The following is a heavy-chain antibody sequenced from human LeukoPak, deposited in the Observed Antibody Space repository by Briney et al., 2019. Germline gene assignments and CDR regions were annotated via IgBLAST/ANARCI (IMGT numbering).Heavy chain of an antibody. V-gene: IGHV1-69*05. CDR3: ARSDSSGSDY. CDR2: IIPIFGTA. J-gene: IGHJ4*02. D-gene: IGHD6-19*01. Sequence: GXGLXWMGRIIPIFGTANYAQKFQGRVTITTDESTSTAYMELSSLRSEDTAVYYCARSDSSGSDYWGQGTLVTVSS.